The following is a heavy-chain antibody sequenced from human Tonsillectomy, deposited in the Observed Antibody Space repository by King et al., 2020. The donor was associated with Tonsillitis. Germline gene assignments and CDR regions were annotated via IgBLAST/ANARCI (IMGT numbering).Heavy chain of an antibody. CDR2: VYHSGLT. J-gene: IGHJ3*01. Sequence: QLQESGPGLVKPSGTLSLTCAVSGGSINSRDWWSWVRQPPGKGLEWIGEVYHSGLTHYNPSLKSRVTISLDHSKNHFSLNLSSVTAADTAVYYCARDRDGYNNGGGAFDVWGQGTMVSVSS. V-gene: IGHV4-4*02. CDR3: ARDRDGYNNGGGAFDV. CDR1: GGSINSRDW. D-gene: IGHD5-24*01.